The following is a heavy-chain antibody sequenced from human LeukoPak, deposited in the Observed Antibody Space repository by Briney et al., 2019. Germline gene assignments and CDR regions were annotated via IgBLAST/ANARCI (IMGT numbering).Heavy chain of an antibody. Sequence: ASVKVSCKASGYTFTGYYMHWVRQAPGQGLEWMGWINPNSGGTNYAQKFQGRVTMTRDTSISTAYMELSRLRSDDTAVYYCARASSGYYGGYFDYWGQGTLVTASS. CDR3: ARASSGYYGGYFDY. D-gene: IGHD3-22*01. CDR1: GYTFTGYY. V-gene: IGHV1-2*02. J-gene: IGHJ4*02. CDR2: INPNSGGT.